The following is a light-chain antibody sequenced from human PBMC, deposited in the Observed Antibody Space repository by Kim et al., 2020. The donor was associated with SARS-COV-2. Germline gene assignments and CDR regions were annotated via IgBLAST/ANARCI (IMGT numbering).Light chain of an antibody. V-gene: IGKV1-33*01. J-gene: IGKJ4*01. CDR2: DAS. CDR1: QDISNY. CDR3: QQYDNLPALT. Sequence: ASVGDRVTITCRASQDISNYLKWYQQKPGKAPKLLIYDASNLETGVPSRFSGSGSGTDFTFTISSLQPEDIATYYCQQYDNLPALTFGGGTKLEI.